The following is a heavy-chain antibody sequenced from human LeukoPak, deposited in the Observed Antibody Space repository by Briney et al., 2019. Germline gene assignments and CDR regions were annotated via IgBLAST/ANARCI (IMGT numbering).Heavy chain of an antibody. CDR1: GFTFSSYG. Sequence: GGSLRLSCAASGFTFSSYGMHWVRQAPGKGLEWVAFIRYDGSNKYYADSVKGRFTISRDNSKNTLYLQMNSLRAGDTAVYYCAKVQGYYYGGSFDYWGQGTLVTVSS. V-gene: IGHV3-30*02. CDR3: AKVQGYYYGGSFDY. CDR2: IRYDGSNK. J-gene: IGHJ4*02. D-gene: IGHD3-22*01.